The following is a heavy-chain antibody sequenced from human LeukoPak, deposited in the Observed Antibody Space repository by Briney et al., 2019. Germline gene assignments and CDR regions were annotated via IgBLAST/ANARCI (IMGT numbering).Heavy chain of an antibody. CDR2: IYHSGST. Sequence: PSETLSLTCTVSGGSISSGGYYWSWIRQPPGKGLEWIGYIYHSGSTYYNPSLKSRVTISVDRSKNQFSLKLSSVTAADTAVYYCARQSEVPYYFDYWGQGTLVTVSS. J-gene: IGHJ4*02. CDR3: ARQSEVPYYFDY. V-gene: IGHV4-30-2*01. CDR1: GGSISSGGYY. D-gene: IGHD1-14*01.